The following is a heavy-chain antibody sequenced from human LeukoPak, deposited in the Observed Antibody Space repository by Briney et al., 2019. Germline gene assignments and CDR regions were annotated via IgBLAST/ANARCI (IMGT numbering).Heavy chain of an antibody. V-gene: IGHV3-30*04. Sequence: SGGSLRLSCAASGFTFSSYSMHWVSQAPGKGLEWLTLISYHGSNQEYTDSVKGRFTISGDNSKNTLFLQMNSLKTEDTAVYFCARSPERLGQGYLDSWGQGTLVTVSS. D-gene: IGHD3/OR15-3a*01. J-gene: IGHJ4*02. CDR2: ISYHGSNQ. CDR1: GFTFSSYS. CDR3: ARSPERLGQGYLDS.